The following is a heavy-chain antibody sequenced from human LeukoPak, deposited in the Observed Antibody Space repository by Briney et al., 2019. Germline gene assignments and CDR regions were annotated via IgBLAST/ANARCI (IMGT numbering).Heavy chain of an antibody. J-gene: IGHJ4*02. D-gene: IGHD6-19*01. V-gene: IGHV4-59*13. CDR1: GGSIGSYY. Sequence: PSETLSLTCTVSGGSIGSYYWSRIRQPPAKGLEWIGYIYYSGSTNYNPSLKSRVTISVDTSKNQFSLKLSSVTAADTAVYYCARAVEWLPYYFDYWGQGTLVTVSS. CDR2: IYYSGST. CDR3: ARAVEWLPYYFDY.